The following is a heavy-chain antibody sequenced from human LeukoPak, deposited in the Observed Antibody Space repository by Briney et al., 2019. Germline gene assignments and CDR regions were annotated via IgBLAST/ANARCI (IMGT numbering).Heavy chain of an antibody. CDR2: MNPNSGNT. D-gene: IGHD1-26*01. CDR3: ARGRYSGSYYGGHNWFDP. CDR1: GYTFTSYD. Sequence: ASVKVSCKASGYTFTSYDINWVRQATGQGREWMGWMNPNSGNTGYAQKFQGRVTMTRNTSISTAYMELSCLRSEDTAVYYCARGRYSGSYYGGHNWFDPWGQGTLVTVSS. J-gene: IGHJ5*02. V-gene: IGHV1-8*01.